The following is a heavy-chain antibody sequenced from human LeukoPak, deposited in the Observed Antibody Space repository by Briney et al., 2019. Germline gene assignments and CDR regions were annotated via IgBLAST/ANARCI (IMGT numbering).Heavy chain of an antibody. D-gene: IGHD6-19*01. Sequence: PGGSLRLSCVASGFTFSRYSMNWVRQAPGKGLEWVSYISSSSSTIKYADSVKGRFTISRDNAKNSLYVQMNSLRAEDTAVYYCARDRSSGWPGIFDYWGQGTLVTVSS. CDR2: ISSSSSTI. CDR3: ARDRSSGWPGIFDY. J-gene: IGHJ4*02. CDR1: GFTFSRYS. V-gene: IGHV3-48*01.